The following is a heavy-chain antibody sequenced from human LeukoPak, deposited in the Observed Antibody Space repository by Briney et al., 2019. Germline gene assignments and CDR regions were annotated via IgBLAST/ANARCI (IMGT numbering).Heavy chain of an antibody. CDR3: ARHPYRTYYYDSSGYYPG. D-gene: IGHD3-22*01. J-gene: IGHJ4*02. CDR1: GGSISSYY. Sequence: SETLSLTCTVSGGSISSYYWSWIRQPPGKGLEGIGYIYTSGSTNYNPSLKSRVTISVDTSKNQFSLKLSSVTAADTAVYYCARHPYRTYYYDSSGYYPGWGQGTLVTVSS. V-gene: IGHV4-4*09. CDR2: IYTSGST.